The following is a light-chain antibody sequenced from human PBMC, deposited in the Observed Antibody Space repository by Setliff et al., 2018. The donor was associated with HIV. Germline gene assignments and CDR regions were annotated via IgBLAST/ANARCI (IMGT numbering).Light chain of an antibody. V-gene: IGLV2-23*02. CDR2: EVS. Sequence: SALAQPASVSGSPGQSIIISCTGNGSDIGTYNLVSWYQQYPGKVPKLIIYEVSKRPSGISNRFSGSKSGNTASLTLSGLQAEDEADYYCCSYSTSGTFVLFGGGTKVTVL. CDR1: GSDIGTYNL. CDR3: CSYSTSGTFVL. J-gene: IGLJ2*01.